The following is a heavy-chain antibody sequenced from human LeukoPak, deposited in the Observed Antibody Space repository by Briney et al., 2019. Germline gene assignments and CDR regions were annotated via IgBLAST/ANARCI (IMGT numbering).Heavy chain of an antibody. CDR1: EFTFSSYS. J-gene: IGHJ4*02. V-gene: IGHV3-21*01. D-gene: IGHD6-19*01. CDR3: ALSVSGTLIN. CDR2: ISSSSSYI. Sequence: PGGSLRLSCAASEFTFSSYSMNWVRQAPGKGLEWASSISSSSSYIYYADSVKGRFTISRDNAKNTMYLQMNSLTAEDTAVYFCALSVSGTLINWGQGTLVTVSS.